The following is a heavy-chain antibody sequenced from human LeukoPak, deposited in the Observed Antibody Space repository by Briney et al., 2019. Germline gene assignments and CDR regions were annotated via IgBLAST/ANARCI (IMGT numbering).Heavy chain of an antibody. CDR2: IYYSGST. Sequence: SETLSLTCTVSGGSISSYYWSWIRQPPGKGLEWIGYIYYSGSTNYNPSLKSRVTISVDTSKNQLSLKLSSVTAADTAVYYCARGAYYDILTGPSFDYWGQGTLVTVPS. J-gene: IGHJ4*02. D-gene: IGHD3-9*01. V-gene: IGHV4-59*01. CDR3: ARGAYYDILTGPSFDY. CDR1: GGSISSYY.